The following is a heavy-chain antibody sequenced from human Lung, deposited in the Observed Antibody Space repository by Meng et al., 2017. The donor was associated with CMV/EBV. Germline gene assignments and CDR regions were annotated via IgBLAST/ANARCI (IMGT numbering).Heavy chain of an antibody. Sequence: QIALEEYCPTLVNPPQTLTLTCTFSGFSLSTSGVGVGWIRQPPGKALEWLALIYWDDDKRYSPSLKNRLTITKDTSKNQVVLTLTNIDPVDTATYYCAHRHRLRDFDYWGQGTLVTVFS. CDR3: AHRHRLRDFDY. V-gene: IGHV2-5*02. CDR1: GFSLSTSGVG. J-gene: IGHJ4*02. CDR2: IYWDDDK. D-gene: IGHD4-17*01.